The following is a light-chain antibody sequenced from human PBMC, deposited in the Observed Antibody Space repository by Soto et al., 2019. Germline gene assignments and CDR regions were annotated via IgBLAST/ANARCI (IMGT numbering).Light chain of an antibody. CDR1: QSVSSY. J-gene: IGKJ5*01. CDR2: DAS. V-gene: IGKV3-11*01. CDR3: QQRSNWPTT. Sequence: EIVLTQSPAALSLSPGERATLSCRTSQSVSSYFAWYQQKPGRAPRLLIYDASNRATGIPARFIGSGSGTDFTLTISSLEPEDFAVYYCQQRSNWPTTFAQGTRLEIK.